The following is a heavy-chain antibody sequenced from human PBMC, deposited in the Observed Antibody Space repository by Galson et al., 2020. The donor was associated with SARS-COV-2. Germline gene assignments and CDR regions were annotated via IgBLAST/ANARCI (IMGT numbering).Heavy chain of an antibody. J-gene: IGHJ6*03. CDR2: MNPNSGNT. Sequence: KVSCQASGYTFTSYDINWVRQAPGQGLEWMGWMNPNSGNTGYAQKFQGRVTMTRNTSISTAYMELSSLRSEDTAVYYCARKTIGAGYYYYYMDVWGKGTTVTVSS. CDR3: ARKTIGAGYYYYYMDV. CDR1: GYTFTSYD. V-gene: IGHV1-8*01. D-gene: IGHD3-16*01.